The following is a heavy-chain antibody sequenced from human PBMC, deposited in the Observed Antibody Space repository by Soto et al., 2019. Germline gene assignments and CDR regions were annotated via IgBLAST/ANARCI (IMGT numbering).Heavy chain of an antibody. CDR2: IYYTGST. J-gene: IGHJ4*02. Sequence: QVQLQESGPGLVKPSETLSLTCTVSGGSISSYYWSWIRQPPGKGLEWIGYIYYTGSTNSNPSLXGXAXIXXDTAKNRFSLKLSSVTAADTAVYYCARWYGGSLDYWGQGTLVTVSS. CDR1: GGSISSYY. V-gene: IGHV4-59*01. CDR3: ARWYGGSLDY. D-gene: IGHD4-17*01.